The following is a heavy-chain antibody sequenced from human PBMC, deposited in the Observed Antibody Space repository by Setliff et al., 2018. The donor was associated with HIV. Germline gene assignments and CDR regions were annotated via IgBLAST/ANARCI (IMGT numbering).Heavy chain of an antibody. J-gene: IGHJ6*02. D-gene: IGHD3-22*01. CDR2: IYHSGFT. CDR3: ARVGPMIEVGANYFYYYSFDV. V-gene: IGHV4-4*02. Sequence: SETLSLTCAVSGGSISSGNWWSWVRQPPGKGLEWIGEIYHSGFTNYNPSFKSRVTISLDTSKNQFSLRVNSVTAADTAMYYCARVGPMIEVGANYFYYYSFDVWGQGATVTVSS. CDR1: GGSISSGNW.